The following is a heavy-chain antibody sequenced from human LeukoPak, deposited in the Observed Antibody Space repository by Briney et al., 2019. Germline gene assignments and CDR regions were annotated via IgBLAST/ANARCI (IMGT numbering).Heavy chain of an antibody. J-gene: IGHJ3*02. Sequence: GGSLRLSCAASGFTFSSYGMHWVRQAPGKGLEWVAVISYDGSNKYYADSVKGRFTISRDNSKNTLYLQMNSLRAEDTAVYYCAKFGDAFDIWGQGTMVTVSS. CDR3: AKFGDAFDI. CDR1: GFTFSSYG. CDR2: ISYDGSNK. V-gene: IGHV3-30*18. D-gene: IGHD3-16*01.